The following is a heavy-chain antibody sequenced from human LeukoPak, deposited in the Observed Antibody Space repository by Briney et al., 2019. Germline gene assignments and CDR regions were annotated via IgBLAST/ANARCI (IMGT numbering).Heavy chain of an antibody. CDR2: SFT. D-gene: IGHD4-17*01. V-gene: IGHV3-21*01. CDR3: ARATGGDYVPY. Sequence: SFTFYADSVKGRFTISRDNAKNSLYLQMNSLRAEDTAVYYCARATGGDYVPYWGQGTLVTVSS. J-gene: IGHJ4*02.